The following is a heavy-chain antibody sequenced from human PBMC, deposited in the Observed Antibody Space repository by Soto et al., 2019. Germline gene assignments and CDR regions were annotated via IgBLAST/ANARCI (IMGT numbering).Heavy chain of an antibody. V-gene: IGHV3-23*01. J-gene: IGHJ6*02. CDR2: ISGSGGST. Sequence: QSGGSLRLSCAASGFTFSSYAMSWVRQAPGKGLEWVSAISGSGGSTYYADSVKGRFTISRDNSKNTLYLQMNSLRAEDTAVYYCAKEIGRGTLYYYYGMDVWGQGTTVTVSS. CDR3: AKEIGRGTLYYYYGMDV. CDR1: GFTFSSYA. D-gene: IGHD1-1*01.